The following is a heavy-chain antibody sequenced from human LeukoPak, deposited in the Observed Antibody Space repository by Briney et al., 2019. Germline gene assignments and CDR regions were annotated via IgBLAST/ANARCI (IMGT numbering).Heavy chain of an antibody. CDR2: IYYSGST. D-gene: IGHD2-2*02. J-gene: IGHJ5*02. CDR3: ARDVVVPAAIRASWFDP. CDR1: GGSISSSSYY. V-gene: IGHV4-39*07. Sequence: PSETLSLTCTVSGGSISSSSYYWGRIRQPPGKGLEWIGSIYYSGSTYYNPSLKSRVTISVDTSKNQFSLKLSSVTAADTAVYYCARDVVVPAAIRASWFDPWGQGTQVTVSS.